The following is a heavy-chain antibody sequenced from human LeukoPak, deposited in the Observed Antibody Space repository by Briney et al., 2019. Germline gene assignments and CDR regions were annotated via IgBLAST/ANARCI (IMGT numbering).Heavy chain of an antibody. CDR2: MNPNSGNT. CDR1: GYTLTSYD. Sequence: ASVKVSCKASGYTLTSYDINWVRQATGQGLEWMGWMNPNSGNTGYAQKLQGRVTMTRHTSISTAYMELSSLRSKDTAVYYCAIVQCCYANWFDPWGQGTLVTVS. J-gene: IGHJ5*02. D-gene: IGHD2-2*01. CDR3: AIVQCCYANWFDP. V-gene: IGHV1-8*01.